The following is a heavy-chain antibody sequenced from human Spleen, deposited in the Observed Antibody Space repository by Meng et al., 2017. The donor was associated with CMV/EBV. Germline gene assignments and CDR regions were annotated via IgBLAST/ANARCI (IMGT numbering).Heavy chain of an antibody. Sequence: SETLSLTCTVSGGSISSSSYYWGWIRQPPGKGLEWIGSIYYSGSTYYNPSPKSRVTISVDTSKNQFSLKLSSVTAADTAVYYCARLPRNTGPRASIFGVVKGAHFDYWGQGTLVTVSS. J-gene: IGHJ4*02. CDR1: GGSISSSSYY. D-gene: IGHD3-3*01. CDR3: ARLPRNTGPRASIFGVVKGAHFDY. CDR2: IYYSGST. V-gene: IGHV4-39*01.